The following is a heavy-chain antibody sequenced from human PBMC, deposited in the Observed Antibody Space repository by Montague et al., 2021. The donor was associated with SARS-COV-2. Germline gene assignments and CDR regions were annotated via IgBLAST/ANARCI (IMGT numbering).Heavy chain of an antibody. V-gene: IGHV4-59*01. D-gene: IGHD2-2*01. J-gene: IGHJ2*01. CDR1: GGSISNFY. CDR2: IYYSGST. CDR3: ARTIVVVSAASRYFDL. Sequence: SETLSLTCTVSGGSISNFYWGWLRQPLGKGLEWIGCIYYSGSTNYNPSLKSRVTISVDTSKTQFSLKLNSVTAADTAVYYCARTIVVVSAASRYFDLWGRGTLVTVSS.